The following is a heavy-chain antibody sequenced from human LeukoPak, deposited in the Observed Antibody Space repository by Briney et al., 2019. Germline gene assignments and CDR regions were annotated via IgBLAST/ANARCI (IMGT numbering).Heavy chain of an antibody. Sequence: GGSLRLSCAASGITFSNYWMHWVRQAPGKGLLWVSRINTDGSSTNYADSVKGRFTISGDNAKNTLYLQMSSLRAEDTAVYYCAGWNAFDIWGQGTMVTVSS. D-gene: IGHD1-1*01. CDR1: GITFSNYW. J-gene: IGHJ3*02. CDR2: INTDGSST. CDR3: AGWNAFDI. V-gene: IGHV3-74*01.